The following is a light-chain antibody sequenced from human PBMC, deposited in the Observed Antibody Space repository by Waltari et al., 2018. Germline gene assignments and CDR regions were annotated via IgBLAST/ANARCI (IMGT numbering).Light chain of an antibody. CDR2: EVN. V-gene: IGLV2-8*01. CDR1: NSDVGGYNY. Sequence: QSALTQPPSASGSPGQSVTISCTGTNSDVGGYNYVSWYQQAPGKAPRLIIYEVNERPSGVPHRFSGSKSGNTASLTVSGLQPEDEGEYYCSSYAGSDNFLLFGGGTKLTVL. J-gene: IGLJ2*01. CDR3: SSYAGSDNFLL.